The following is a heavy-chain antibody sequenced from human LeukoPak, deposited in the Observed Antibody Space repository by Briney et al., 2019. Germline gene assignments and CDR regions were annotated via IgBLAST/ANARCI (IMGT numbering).Heavy chain of an antibody. CDR2: IYSGGST. J-gene: IGHJ4*02. V-gene: IGHV3-66*01. CDR3: APIAIRSGY. CDR1: GFIVSSNY. D-gene: IGHD3-9*01. Sequence: GGSLRLSRAASGFIVSSNYMSWVRQAPGKGLEWVSVIYSGGSTYYADSVKGRFTISRDNSENTLYLQMNSLRAEDTAVYYCAPIAIRSGYWGQGTLVTVSS.